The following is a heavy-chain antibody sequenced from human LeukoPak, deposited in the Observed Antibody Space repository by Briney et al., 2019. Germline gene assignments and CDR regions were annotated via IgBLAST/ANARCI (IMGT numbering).Heavy chain of an antibody. CDR3: VRGGYYYGPSD. D-gene: IGHD3-10*01. CDR1: GGAISSSSYY. CDR2: IYYSGST. Sequence: SETLSLTCTVSGGAISSSSYYWGWIRQPPGKGLEWIGSIYYSGSTYYNPSLKSRVTISVDTSKNQFSLQLRSVTAADTAVYYCVRGGYYYGPSDWGQGTLVTVSS. J-gene: IGHJ4*02. V-gene: IGHV4-39*07.